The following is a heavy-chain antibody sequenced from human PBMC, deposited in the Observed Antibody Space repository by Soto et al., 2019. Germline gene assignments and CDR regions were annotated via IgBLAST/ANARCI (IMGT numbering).Heavy chain of an antibody. J-gene: IGHJ4*02. CDR2: IKRVSEGGTA. Sequence: EVQLVESGGVLVKPGGSLRLSCAASGFIFSGAWLSWVRQAPGKGLEWVGRIKRVSEGGTADYAAAVKGRFTLSRDDSKNTLYLKMNGLKTEDTAVYYCTAYKSSATSGYWGQGTLVTVS. CDR3: TAYKSSATSGY. V-gene: IGHV3-15*01. CDR1: GFIFSGAW. D-gene: IGHD2-15*01.